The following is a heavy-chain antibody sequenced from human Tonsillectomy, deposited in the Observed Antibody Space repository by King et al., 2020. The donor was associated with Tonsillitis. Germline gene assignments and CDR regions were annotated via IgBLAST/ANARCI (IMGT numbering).Heavy chain of an antibody. CDR2: ISNSRNT. V-gene: IGHV4-59*01. CDR3: ARSWASAPFDF. Sequence: QLQESGPGLVKPSETLSLTCTVSGGSISSYFWSWIRQPPGKGLEWIGYISNSRNTDYNPSLKSRVTISVDTSKNQFSLNVNSVTAADTAVYYCARSWASAPFDFWGQGTLVTVSS. CDR1: GGSISSYF. J-gene: IGHJ4*02. D-gene: IGHD3-10*01.